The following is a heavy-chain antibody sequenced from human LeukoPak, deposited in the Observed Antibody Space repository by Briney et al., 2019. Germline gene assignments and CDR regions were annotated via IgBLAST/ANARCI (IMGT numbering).Heavy chain of an antibody. CDR3: AKEGSGIGSPYFDS. D-gene: IGHD6-25*01. CDR1: GGSISSGAYY. CDR2: IYYTGNA. Sequence: SETLSLTCTVSGGSISSGAYYWSWIRQHPEKGLEWIGYIYYTGNAYYNPSLKSRVSLSADTSKNQISLNLRSVTAADTAVYYCAKEGSGIGSPYFDSWGQGTLVTVSS. V-gene: IGHV4-31*03. J-gene: IGHJ4*02.